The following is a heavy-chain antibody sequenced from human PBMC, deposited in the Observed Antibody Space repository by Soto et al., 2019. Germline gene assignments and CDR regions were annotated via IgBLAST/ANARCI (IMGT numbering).Heavy chain of an antibody. CDR1: GGSISSSSYY. CDR2: IYYSGST. Sequence: SETQSLTSTVSGGSISSSSYYCGWIRQPPGKGLEWIGSIYYSGSTYYNPSLKSRVTISVDTSKNQFSLKLSSVTAADTAVYYCARHVSSPGYSSSWSPGYYYYGMDVWGQGTTVTVSS. D-gene: IGHD6-13*01. CDR3: ARHVSSPGYSSSWSPGYYYYGMDV. V-gene: IGHV4-39*01. J-gene: IGHJ6*02.